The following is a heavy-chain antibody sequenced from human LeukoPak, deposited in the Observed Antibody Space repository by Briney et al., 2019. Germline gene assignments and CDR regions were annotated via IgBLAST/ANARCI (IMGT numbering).Heavy chain of an antibody. V-gene: IGHV3-23*01. J-gene: IGHJ4*02. CDR1: GFTFSSYG. D-gene: IGHD3-10*01. CDR2: ISGSGGST. Sequence: PGGSLRLSCAASGFTFSSYGMSWVRQAPGKGLEWVSAISGSGGSTYYADSVKGRFTISRDNSKNTLYLQMNSLRDEDTAVFYCAKDRHYYGSGTVNFDYWGQGTLVTVSS. CDR3: AKDRHYYGSGTVNFDY.